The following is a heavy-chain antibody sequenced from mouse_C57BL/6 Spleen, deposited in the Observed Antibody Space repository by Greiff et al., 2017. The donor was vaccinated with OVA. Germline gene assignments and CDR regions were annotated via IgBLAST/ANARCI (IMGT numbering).Heavy chain of an antibody. V-gene: IGHV1-64*01. CDR1: GYTFTSYW. CDR2: IHPNSGST. D-gene: IGHD2-1*01. CDR3: DREGNLYYFDY. J-gene: IGHJ2*01. Sequence: QVQLQQPGAELVQPGASVKLSCKASGYTFTSYWMHWVKQRPGQGLEWIGMIHPNSGSTNYNEKFSSKATLTVVKFSSTVYMQLSSLTSEDSAVYCCDREGNLYYFDYWGQGTTLTVSS.